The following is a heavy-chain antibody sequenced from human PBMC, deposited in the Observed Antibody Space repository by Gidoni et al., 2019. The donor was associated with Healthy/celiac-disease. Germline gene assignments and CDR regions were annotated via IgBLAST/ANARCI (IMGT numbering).Heavy chain of an antibody. D-gene: IGHD2-21*02. Sequence: QVQLVQSGAEGKKPGSSVKVSCKASGGTFSSYAISWVRQAPGQGLEWMGGIIPIFGTANYAQKFQGRVTITADESTSTAYMELSSLISEDTAVYYCASVTYYYYMDVWGKGTTVTVSS. CDR3: ASVTYYYYMDV. CDR1: GGTFSSYA. V-gene: IGHV1-69*01. CDR2: IIPIFGTA. J-gene: IGHJ6*03.